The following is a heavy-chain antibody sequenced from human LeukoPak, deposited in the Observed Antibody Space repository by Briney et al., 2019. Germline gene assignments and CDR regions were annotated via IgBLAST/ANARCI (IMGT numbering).Heavy chain of an antibody. D-gene: IGHD3-16*01. CDR2: ISSSSSYT. V-gene: IGHV3-11*06. CDR1: GFTFSDYY. J-gene: IGHJ5*02. Sequence: GGSLRLPCAASGFTFSDYYMSWLRQAPGKGLEGVSYISSSSSYTNYADSVKGRFTISRDNAKNSLYLQMNSLRAEDTAVYYCARDRGDNWFDPWGQGTLVTVSS. CDR3: ARDRGDNWFDP.